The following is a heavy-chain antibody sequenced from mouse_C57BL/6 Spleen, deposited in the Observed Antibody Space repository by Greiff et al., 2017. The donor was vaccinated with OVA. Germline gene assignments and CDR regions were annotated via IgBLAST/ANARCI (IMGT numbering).Heavy chain of an antibody. CDR1: GYTFTSYW. D-gene: IGHD2-4*01. Sequence: VQLQQPGAELVKPGASVKLSCKASGYTFTSYWMQWVKQRPGQGLEWIGEIDPSDSYTNYNQKFKGKATLTVDTSSSTAYMQLSSLTSEDSAVYYGARRAIYYDYYFDYWGQGTTLTVSS. J-gene: IGHJ2*01. V-gene: IGHV1-50*01. CDR3: ARRAIYYDYYFDY. CDR2: IDPSDSYT.